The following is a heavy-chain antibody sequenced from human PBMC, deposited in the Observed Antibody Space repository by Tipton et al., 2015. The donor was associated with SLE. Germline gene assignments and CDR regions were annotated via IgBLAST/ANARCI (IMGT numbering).Heavy chain of an antibody. CDR1: GFTFSSYS. Sequence: GSLRLSCAASGFTFSSYSMNWVRQAPGKGLEWVSYISSSSSTIYYADSVKGRFTISRDNAKNSLYLQMNSLRAEDTAVYYCARHGFGELPGVAPWGQGTLVTVSS. D-gene: IGHD3-10*01. CDR2: ISSSSSTI. CDR3: ARHGFGELPGVAP. J-gene: IGHJ5*02. V-gene: IGHV3-48*01.